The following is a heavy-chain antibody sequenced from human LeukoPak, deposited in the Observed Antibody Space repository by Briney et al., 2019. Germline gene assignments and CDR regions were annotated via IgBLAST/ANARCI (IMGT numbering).Heavy chain of an antibody. J-gene: IGHJ4*02. CDR2: IYYSGGT. V-gene: IGHV4-59*01. CDR1: GGSISSYY. CDR3: ARESSGWFRFFDY. D-gene: IGHD6-19*01. Sequence: SETLSLTCTVSGGSISSYYWSWIRQPPGKGLEWIGYIYYSGGTNYNPSLKSRVTISVDTSKNQFSLKLSSVTAADTAVYYCARESSGWFRFFDYWGQGTLVTVSS.